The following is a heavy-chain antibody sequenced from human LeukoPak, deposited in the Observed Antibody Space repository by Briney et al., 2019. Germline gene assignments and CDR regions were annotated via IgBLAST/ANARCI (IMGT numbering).Heavy chain of an antibody. CDR2: MNPNSGNT. CDR1: GYTFTSYD. D-gene: IGHD3-10*01. CDR3: ATYGSGSTDAFDI. V-gene: IGHV1-8*01. J-gene: IGHJ3*02. Sequence: ASVKVSCKASGYTFTSYDINWVRQATGQGLEWMGWMNPNSGNTGYAQKFQGRVTKTRNTSISTAYMELGSLRSEDTAVYYCATYGSGSTDAFDIWGQGTMVTVSS.